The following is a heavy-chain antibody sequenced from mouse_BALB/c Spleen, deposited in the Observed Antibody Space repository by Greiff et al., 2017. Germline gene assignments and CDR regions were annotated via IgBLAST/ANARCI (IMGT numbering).Heavy chain of an antibody. J-gene: IGHJ2*01. D-gene: IGHD2-1*01. CDR2: IDPETSGT. CDR3: TRGRNLLWPDY. Sequence: VKLMESGAELVRPGASVTLSCKASGYTFTDYEIHWVKQTPVHGLDWIGAIDPETSGTAYNQKFKGKATLTADKSSSTAYMELRSLTSEDSAVYYCTRGRNLLWPDYWGQGTTLTVSS. CDR1: GYTFTDYE. V-gene: IGHV1-15*01.